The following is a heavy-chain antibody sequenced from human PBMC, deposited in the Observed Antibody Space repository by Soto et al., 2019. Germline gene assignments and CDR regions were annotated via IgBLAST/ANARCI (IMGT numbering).Heavy chain of an antibody. CDR2: ITVSGGDT. CDR3: AKGSASSRPYYFDF. Sequence: EVQLLESGGNLVPPGGSLRLSCAASGFTFTNYVMSWVRQAPGKGLEWVSAITVSGGDTYYADSVRGRFTVSRDNSKSTLYLQTNSLRAEDTAVYYCAKGSASSRPYYFDFWGQGTLVPVSS. V-gene: IGHV3-23*01. CDR1: GFTFTNYV. D-gene: IGHD6-6*01. J-gene: IGHJ4*02.